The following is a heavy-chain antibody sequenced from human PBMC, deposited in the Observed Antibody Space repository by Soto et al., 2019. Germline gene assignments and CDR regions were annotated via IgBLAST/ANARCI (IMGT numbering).Heavy chain of an antibody. D-gene: IGHD6-19*01. V-gene: IGHV1-18*01. CDR2: ISAYNGNT. J-gene: IGHJ4*02. CDR3: ARGPLGSGHFRQDY. CDR1: GYTFTSYG. Sequence: ASVKVSCKASGYTFTSYGFTWVRQAPGQGLEWMGWISAYNGNTDYAPNLQGRVTMTTETSTSTVYMELRSLRSDDTAVYYCARGPLGSGHFRQDYWGQGTLVTVSS.